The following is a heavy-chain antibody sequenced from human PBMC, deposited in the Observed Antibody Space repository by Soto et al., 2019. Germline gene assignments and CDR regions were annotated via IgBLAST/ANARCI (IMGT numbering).Heavy chain of an antibody. CDR1: GFTFSDHY. CDR3: VRGGLWNKGTYYNYLDV. CDR2: IRNKASSYST. V-gene: IGHV3-72*01. D-gene: IGHD3-3*01. Sequence: EVQVVESGGGLVQPGGSLRLSCAASGFTFSDHYMYWVRQAPGKGLEWVGRIRNKASSYSTEYAASVKGRFTTSRDDSKTSRYMQMNSLKTEDTAVYYCVRGGLWNKGTYYNYLDVWGQGPTVTVSS. J-gene: IGHJ6*02.